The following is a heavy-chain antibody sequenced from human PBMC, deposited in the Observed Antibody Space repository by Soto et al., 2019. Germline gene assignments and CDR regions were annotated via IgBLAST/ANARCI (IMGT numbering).Heavy chain of an antibody. CDR2: FDPEDGET. J-gene: IGHJ4*02. CDR3: ATQRAYSSSFDY. CDR1: GYTLTELS. V-gene: IGHV1-24*01. D-gene: IGHD6-13*01. Sequence: VKVSCKVSGYTLTELSMHWVRQAPGKGLEWMGGFDPEDGETIYAQKFQGRVTMTEDTSTDTAYMELSSLRSEDTAVYYCATQRAYSSSFDYWGQGTLVTVSS.